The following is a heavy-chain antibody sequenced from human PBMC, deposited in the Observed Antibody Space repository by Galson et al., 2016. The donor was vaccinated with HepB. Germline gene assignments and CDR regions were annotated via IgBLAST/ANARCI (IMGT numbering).Heavy chain of an antibody. CDR1: GGSFNGFY. D-gene: IGHD3-3*01. J-gene: IGHJ5*02. Sequence: ETLSLTCAIYGGSFNGFYWSWIRQPPGKGLEWIGEINHSGTTSYNTSLKSRATISVDMSKNQFSLKLTSVTAADTAVYFCARLRTIFGVVRPQHNWFDPWGQGTLVTVSS. CDR3: ARLRTIFGVVRPQHNWFDP. CDR2: INHSGTT. V-gene: IGHV4-34*01.